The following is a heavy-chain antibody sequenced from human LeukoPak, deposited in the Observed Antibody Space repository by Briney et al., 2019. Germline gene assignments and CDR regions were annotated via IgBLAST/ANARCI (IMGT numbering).Heavy chain of an antibody. CDR1: GFTFSSYA. V-gene: IGHV3-21*01. Sequence: KAGGSLRLSCAASGFTFSSYAMSWVRQAPGKGLEWVSSISSSSSYIYYADSVKGRFTISRDNAKNSLYLQMNSLRAEDTAVYYCARARGDSEAHTCGGDCYWAFDIWGQGTMVTVSS. CDR3: ARARGDSEAHTCGGDCYWAFDI. J-gene: IGHJ3*02. D-gene: IGHD2-21*02. CDR2: ISSSSSYI.